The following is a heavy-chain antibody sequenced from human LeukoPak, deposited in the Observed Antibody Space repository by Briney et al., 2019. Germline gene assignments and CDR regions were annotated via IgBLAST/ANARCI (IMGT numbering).Heavy chain of an antibody. V-gene: IGHV4-39*02. J-gene: IGHJ4*02. Sequence: SPSETLSLTCTVSGGSTSTGSYYWGWVRQPPGKGLEYIGSISYSGTTYYNPSLKSRVTISVDTSKNHFSLNLSSVSAADTAVYYCARSSAGVPFDYWGQGTLVTVSS. CDR3: ARSSAGVPFDY. CDR2: ISYSGTT. D-gene: IGHD6-13*01. CDR1: GGSTSTGSYY.